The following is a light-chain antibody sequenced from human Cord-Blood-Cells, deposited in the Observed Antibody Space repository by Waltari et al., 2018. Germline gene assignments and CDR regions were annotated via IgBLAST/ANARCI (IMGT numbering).Light chain of an antibody. J-gene: IGKJ5*01. CDR2: DAS. V-gene: IGKV3-11*01. Sequence: ELVLTQSPATLSVSSGERTTLSCRASQSVSSYLAWYQQKPGQAPRLLIYDASNRATGIPARFSGSGSGTDFTLTISSLEPEDFAVYYCQQRSNWPITFGQGTRLEIK. CDR1: QSVSSY. CDR3: QQRSNWPIT.